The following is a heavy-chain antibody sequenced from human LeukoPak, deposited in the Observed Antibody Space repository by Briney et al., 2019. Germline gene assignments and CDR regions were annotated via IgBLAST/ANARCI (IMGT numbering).Heavy chain of an antibody. CDR1: GFTFSDYS. CDR2: ISRSSTLI. J-gene: IGHJ3*02. D-gene: IGHD1-1*01. Sequence: PGGSLRLSCAASGFTFSDYSINWVRQAPGKGLEWISSISRSSTLIFYADSVRGRFTISRDNAKDSVHLQMDSLRAEDTALYYCARERVPNWTSEGAFDIWGQGTMVTISS. CDR3: ARERVPNWTSEGAFDI. V-gene: IGHV3-21*01.